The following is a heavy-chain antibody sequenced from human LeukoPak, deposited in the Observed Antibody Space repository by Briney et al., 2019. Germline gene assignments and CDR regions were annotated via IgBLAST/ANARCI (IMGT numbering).Heavy chain of an antibody. CDR2: IYYSGST. V-gene: IGHV4-59*01. CDR1: GGSISSYY. CDR3: AREAAYSSSWSYYYYYMDV. J-gene: IGHJ6*03. Sequence: SSETLSLTCTVSGGSISSYYWSWIRQPPGKGLEWIGYIYYSGSTNYNPSLKSRVTISVDTSKNQFSLKLSSVTAADTAVYYCAREAAYSSSWSYYYYYMDVWGKGTTVTVSS. D-gene: IGHD6-13*01.